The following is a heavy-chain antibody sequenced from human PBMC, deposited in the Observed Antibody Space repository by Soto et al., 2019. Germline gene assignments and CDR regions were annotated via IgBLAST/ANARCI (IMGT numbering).Heavy chain of an antibody. CDR2: IYYSGST. J-gene: IGHJ5*02. CDR3: ARHRVAGPYDLRLNWFDP. Sequence: PSETLSLTCTVSGGSISSYYWSWIRQPPGKGLEWIGYIYYSGSTNYNPSLKSRVTISVDTSKNQFSLKLSSVTAADTAVYYCARHRVAGPYDLRLNWFDPWGQGTLVTVSS. CDR1: GGSISSYY. D-gene: IGHD6-19*01. V-gene: IGHV4-59*08.